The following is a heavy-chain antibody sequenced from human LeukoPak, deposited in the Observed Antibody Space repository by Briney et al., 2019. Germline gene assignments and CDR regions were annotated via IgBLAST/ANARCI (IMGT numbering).Heavy chain of an antibody. CDR3: ARGSPGAYYFDY. CDR1: VGSFSGYY. CDR2: INHSGRT. Sequence: SESLSLTCAVYVGSFSGYYWSWIRQPPGKGLEWMGEINHSGRTNYNPSLKSRVTISVDTPKNQFSLKLSSVTAADTAVYYCARGSPGAYYFDYWGQGTLVTVSS. D-gene: IGHD1-26*01. V-gene: IGHV4-34*01. J-gene: IGHJ4*02.